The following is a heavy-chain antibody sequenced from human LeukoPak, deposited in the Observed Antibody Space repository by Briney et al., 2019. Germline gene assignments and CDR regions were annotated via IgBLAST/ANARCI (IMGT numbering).Heavy chain of an antibody. CDR3: ARDTSPLRFLEWLLALDY. D-gene: IGHD3-3*01. CDR1: GFTFSSYS. J-gene: IGHJ4*02. CDR2: ISSSSSYI. V-gene: IGHV3-21*01. Sequence: GGSLRLSCAASGFTFSSYSMNWVRQAPGKGLEWVLSISSSSSYIYYADSVKGRFTISRDNAKNSLYLQMNSLRAEDTAVYYCARDTSPLRFLEWLLALDYWGQGTLVTVSS.